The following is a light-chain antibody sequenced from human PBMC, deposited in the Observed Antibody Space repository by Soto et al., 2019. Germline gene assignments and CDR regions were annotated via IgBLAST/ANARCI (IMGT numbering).Light chain of an antibody. Sequence: DIQTTQSPSAMSASVGARVTITCRASQGISNYLAWFQQKAGKVPHRLMYAASSLQSGVPSRFSGTASGTEFHLTIRRLQTEDCATYEGLQPNSYTRTFCPVTKLDIK. CDR2: AAS. CDR3: LQPNSYTRT. J-gene: IGKJ3*01. CDR1: QGISNY. V-gene: IGKV1-17*03.